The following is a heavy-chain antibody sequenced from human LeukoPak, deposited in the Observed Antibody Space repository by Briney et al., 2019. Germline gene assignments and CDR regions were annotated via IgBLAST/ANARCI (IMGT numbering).Heavy chain of an antibody. CDR2: INHSGST. D-gene: IGHD6-13*01. Sequence: PSETLSLTCAVYGGSFSGYYWSWIRQPPGKGLEWIGEINHSGSTNYNPSLKSRVTISVDTSKNQFSLKLSSVTAADTAVYYCARVTVPYSSSHPLDYWGQGTLVTVSS. CDR1: GGSFSGYY. V-gene: IGHV4-34*01. CDR3: ARVTVPYSSSHPLDY. J-gene: IGHJ4*02.